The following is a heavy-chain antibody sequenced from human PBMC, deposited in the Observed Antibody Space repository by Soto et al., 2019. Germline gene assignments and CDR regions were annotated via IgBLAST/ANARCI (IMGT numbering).Heavy chain of an antibody. CDR3: ARDSADGGLFQDLYYYYGMDV. CDR2: IKQDGSEK. CDR1: GFTFSSYW. V-gene: IGHV3-7*05. J-gene: IGHJ6*02. Sequence: GGSLRLSCAASGFTFSSYWMSWVRQAPGKGLEWVANIKQDGSEKYYVDSVKGRFTISRDNAKNSLYLQMNSLRAEDTAVYYCARDSADGGLFQDLYYYYGMDVWGQGTTVTVSS. D-gene: IGHD3-10*01.